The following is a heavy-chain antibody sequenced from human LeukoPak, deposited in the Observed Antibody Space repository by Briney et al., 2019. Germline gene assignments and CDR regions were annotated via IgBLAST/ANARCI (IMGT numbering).Heavy chain of an antibody. CDR3: ARDRRYRYYYDSSGYYWPMGY. D-gene: IGHD3-22*01. CDR1: GGSFSGYY. V-gene: IGHV4-34*01. J-gene: IGHJ4*02. Sequence: PSETLSLTCAVYGGSFSGYYWSWIRQPPGKGLEWIGSIYHSGGTYYNPSLKSRVTISVDTSKNHFSLRLSSVTAADTAVYYCARDRRYRYYYDSSGYYWPMGYWGQGTLVTVSS. CDR2: IYHSGGT.